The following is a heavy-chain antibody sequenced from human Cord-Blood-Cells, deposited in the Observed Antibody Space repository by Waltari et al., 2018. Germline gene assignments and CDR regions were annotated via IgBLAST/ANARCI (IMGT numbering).Heavy chain of an antibody. D-gene: IGHD6-19*01. CDR2: INHSGST. CDR3: ARCRSGWGENWFDP. CDR1: GGSFSGYY. V-gene: IGHV4-34*01. J-gene: IGHJ5*02. Sequence: QVQLQQWGAGLLKPSETLSLTCAVYGGSFSGYYWSWIRQPPGKGLEWIGEINHSGSTNYNPSLKGRVTISVDTAKNQFSLKLSSVTAADTAVYYCARCRSGWGENWFDPWGQGTLVTVSS.